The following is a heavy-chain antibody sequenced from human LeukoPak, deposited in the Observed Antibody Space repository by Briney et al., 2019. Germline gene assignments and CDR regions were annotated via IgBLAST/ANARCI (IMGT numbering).Heavy chain of an antibody. CDR3: ARNRADYYDSSGYYLGN. J-gene: IGHJ4*02. CDR2: IIPIFGTA. Sequence: EASVKVSCKASGGTFSSYAISWVRQAPGQGLEWMGGIIPIFGTANYAQKFQGRVTITADESTSTAYMELSSLRSEDTAVYYCARNRADYYDSSGYYLGNWGQGTLVTVSS. CDR1: GGTFSSYA. D-gene: IGHD3-22*01. V-gene: IGHV1-69*01.